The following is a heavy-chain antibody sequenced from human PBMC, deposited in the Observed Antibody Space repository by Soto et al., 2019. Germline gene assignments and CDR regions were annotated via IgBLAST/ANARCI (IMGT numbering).Heavy chain of an antibody. V-gene: IGHV4-59*01. Sequence: LSLTCTVSGGSISSYYWSWIRQPPGKGLEWIGYIYYSGSTNYNPSLKSRVTISVDTSKNQFSLKLSSVTAADTAVYYCARAKGSSGRLLDYWGQGTLVTVSS. J-gene: IGHJ4*02. D-gene: IGHD6-19*01. CDR1: GGSISSYY. CDR3: ARAKGSSGRLLDY. CDR2: IYYSGST.